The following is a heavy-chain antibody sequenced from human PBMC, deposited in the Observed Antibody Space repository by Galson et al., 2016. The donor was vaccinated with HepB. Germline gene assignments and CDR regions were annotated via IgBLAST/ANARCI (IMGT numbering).Heavy chain of an antibody. Sequence: SETLSLTCTVSGGSISSSSHYWGWIRQPPGKGLEWIGSMYYSGSTYYNPSLKSRVTISVDTSKNQFSLKLSSVTAADTAVYYCASSREGYSPSRSTYYYYMDVWGKGTTVTVSS. D-gene: IGHD5-18*01. CDR1: GGSISSSSHY. CDR3: ASSREGYSPSRSTYYYYMDV. CDR2: MYYSGST. J-gene: IGHJ6*03. V-gene: IGHV4-39*01.